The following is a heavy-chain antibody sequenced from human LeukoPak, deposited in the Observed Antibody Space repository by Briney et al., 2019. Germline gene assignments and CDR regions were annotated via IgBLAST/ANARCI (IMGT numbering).Heavy chain of an antibody. CDR3: AKDIVVVPAAIPGYFQH. CDR1: GFTFSSYA. CDR2: ISGSGGST. D-gene: IGHD2-2*02. V-gene: IGHV3-23*01. Sequence: PGGSLRLSCAASGFTFSSYAMSWVRQAPGKGLEWVSAISGSGGSTYYADSVKGRFTISRDNSKNTLYLQMNSLRAEDTAVYYCAKDIVVVPAAIPGYFQHWGQGTLVTVFS. J-gene: IGHJ1*01.